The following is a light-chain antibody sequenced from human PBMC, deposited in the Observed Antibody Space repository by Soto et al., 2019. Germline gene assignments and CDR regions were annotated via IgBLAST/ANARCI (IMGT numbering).Light chain of an antibody. V-gene: IGLV1-40*01. CDR3: QSYDTSLSAVV. Sequence: QSVLTQPPSVSGAPGQRVTISCTGSSSNIGTGYDVHWYQLLPGTASKLLIYGDSNRPSGVPDRFSGSKSGTSASLAITGLQAEDEADYYCQSYDTSLSAVVFGGGTKLTVL. J-gene: IGLJ2*01. CDR1: SSNIGTGYD. CDR2: GDS.